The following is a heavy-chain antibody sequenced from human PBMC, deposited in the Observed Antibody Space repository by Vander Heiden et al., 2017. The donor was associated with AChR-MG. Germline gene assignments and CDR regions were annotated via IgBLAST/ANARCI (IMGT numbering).Heavy chain of an antibody. CDR2: IRSKANSYAT. Sequence: EVQLVESGGGLVQPGGSLKLSCAASRFPFSGPAMHWVRQASGKGLEWVGRIRSKANSYATAYAASVKGRFTISRDDSKNTAYLQMNSLKTEDTAVYYCTRGPDLGGGYYYYGMDVWGQGTTVTVSS. CDR3: TRGPDLGGGYYYYGMDV. V-gene: IGHV3-73*02. J-gene: IGHJ6*02. CDR1: RFPFSGPA. D-gene: IGHD2-15*01.